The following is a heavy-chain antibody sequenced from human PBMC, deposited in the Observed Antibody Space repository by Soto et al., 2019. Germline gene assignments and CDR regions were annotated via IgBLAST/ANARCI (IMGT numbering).Heavy chain of an antibody. V-gene: IGHV4-59*01. Sequence: PSETLSLSCTVSGGSISSYYWSWIRQPXGKGLEWIGYIYYSGSTNYNPSVKSRVTISVDTSKNQFSLKLSSVTAADTAVYYCARQNGYSGYDGDFDYWGQGTLVTVSS. J-gene: IGHJ4*02. CDR1: GGSISSYY. CDR3: ARQNGYSGYDGDFDY. CDR2: IYYSGST. D-gene: IGHD5-12*01.